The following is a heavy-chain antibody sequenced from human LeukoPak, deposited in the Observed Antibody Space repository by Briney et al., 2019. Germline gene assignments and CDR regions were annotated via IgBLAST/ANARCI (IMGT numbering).Heavy chain of an antibody. CDR3: ARKLDTAMVTDYYYYGMDV. Sequence: PSETLSLTCAVYGGSFSGYHWSWIRQPPGKGLEWIGGINHSGSTNYNPSLKSRVTISVDTSENQFSLKLSSVTAADTAVYYCARKLDTAMVTDYYYYGMDVWGQGTTVTVSS. J-gene: IGHJ6*02. CDR2: INHSGST. V-gene: IGHV4-34*01. D-gene: IGHD5-18*01. CDR1: GGSFSGYH.